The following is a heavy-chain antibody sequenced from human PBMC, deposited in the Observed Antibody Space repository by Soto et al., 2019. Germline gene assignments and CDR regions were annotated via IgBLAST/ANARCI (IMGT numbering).Heavy chain of an antibody. Sequence: QVQLQQWGAGLLKPSETLSLTCGVYGGSFSGYYWSWIRQPPGKGLEWVAVVWEDGSNRYYADSVKGRFPISRDNSKNPLYLQMTSLRADDPAVYYWAGRSGRGMDVWGQGTTVTVSS. CDR2: VWEDGSNR. CDR3: AGRSGRGMDV. CDR1: GGSFSGYY. D-gene: IGHD2-8*02. J-gene: IGHJ6*02. V-gene: IGHV3-33*08.